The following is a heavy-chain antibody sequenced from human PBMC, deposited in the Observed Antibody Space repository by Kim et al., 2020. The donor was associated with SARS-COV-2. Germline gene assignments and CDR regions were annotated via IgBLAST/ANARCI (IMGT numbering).Heavy chain of an antibody. D-gene: IGHD6-13*01. V-gene: IGHV4-39*01. CDR1: GGSISSSSYY. CDR2: IYYSGST. J-gene: IGHJ4*02. Sequence: SETLSLTCTVSGGSISSSSYYWGWIRQPPGKGLEWIGSIYYSGSTYYNPSLKSRVTISVDTSKNQFSLKLSSVTAADTAVYYCARVGSSSWYSFDYWVQG. CDR3: ARVGSSSWYSFDY.